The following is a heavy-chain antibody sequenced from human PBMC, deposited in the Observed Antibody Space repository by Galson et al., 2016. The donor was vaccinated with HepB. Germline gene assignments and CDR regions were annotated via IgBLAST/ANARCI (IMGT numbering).Heavy chain of an antibody. CDR2: IWYDGSNK. Sequence: SLRLSCAASGFTFSSYGTHWVRQAPGKGLEWVAVIWYDGSNKYYADSVKGRFTISRDNSKNTLYLQMRSLRAEDTAVYYCVKSNLAAPGGFYGMDVWGQGTTVTVSS. CDR1: GFTFSSYG. CDR3: VKSNLAAPGGFYGMDV. J-gene: IGHJ6*02. D-gene: IGHD6-13*01. V-gene: IGHV3-33*06.